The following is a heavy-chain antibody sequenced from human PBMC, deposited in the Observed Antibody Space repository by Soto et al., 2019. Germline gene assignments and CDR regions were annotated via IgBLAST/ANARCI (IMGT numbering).Heavy chain of an antibody. Sequence: PGGSLRLSCVTSGFTFNTFAMSWVRRAPGKGLEWVSAISISGDRTYYADSVKGRFFISRDNSNNKLFLRVSGPRVEDTATYYCAKAGCSGWRNSFDHWGQGTPVTFSS. V-gene: IGHV3-23*01. J-gene: IGHJ4*02. CDR2: ISISGDRT. CDR1: GFTFNTFA. D-gene: IGHD6-19*01. CDR3: AKAGCSGWRNSFDH.